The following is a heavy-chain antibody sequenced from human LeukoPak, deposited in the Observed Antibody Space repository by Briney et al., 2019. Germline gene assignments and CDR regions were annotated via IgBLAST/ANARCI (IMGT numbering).Heavy chain of an antibody. D-gene: IGHD3-22*01. CDR2: ISGSGGGT. J-gene: IGHJ4*02. CDR1: GITLSNYG. CDR3: AKRGVVIRVILVGFHKEAYYFDS. V-gene: IGHV3-23*01. Sequence: GGSLRLSCAASGITLSNYGMNWVRQAPGKGLEWVAGISGSGGGTNYADSVKGRFTISRDNSRNTLYLQMNSLRSEDTAVYFCAKRGVVIRVILVGFHKEAYYFDSWGRGALVTVSS.